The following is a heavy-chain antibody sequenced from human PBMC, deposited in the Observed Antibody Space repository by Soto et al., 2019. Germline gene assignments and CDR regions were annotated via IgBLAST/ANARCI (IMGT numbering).Heavy chain of an antibody. CDR2: IIPVFGTA. D-gene: IGHD1-26*01. CDR3: AGDRWGSYAFDS. V-gene: IGHV1-69*01. CDR1: GGVFRNYA. Sequence: QVQLVQSGAEVKKPGSSVKVSCKASGGVFRNYAINWVRQAPGQGLEWMGGIIPVFGTADYPQKFQGRVTITADESTTTAYMELTILKTEDTAVYFCAGDRWGSYAFDSWGQRTLVTVAS. J-gene: IGHJ5*01.